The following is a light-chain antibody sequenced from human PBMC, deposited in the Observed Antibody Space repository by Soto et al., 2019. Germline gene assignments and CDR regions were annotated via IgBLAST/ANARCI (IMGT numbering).Light chain of an antibody. CDR2: ATS. V-gene: IGKV1-27*01. CDR3: QKYNSAPPT. Sequence: DVQMTQPPSSLSAAVGDRVTSTCRASQSIAPYLAWFQQKPGKVPRLLIYATSTLQSGVPSRFSGSGSGTDFTLTISSLQPDDVATYYYQKYNSAPPTFGGGTKVEIK. J-gene: IGKJ4*01. CDR1: QSIAPY.